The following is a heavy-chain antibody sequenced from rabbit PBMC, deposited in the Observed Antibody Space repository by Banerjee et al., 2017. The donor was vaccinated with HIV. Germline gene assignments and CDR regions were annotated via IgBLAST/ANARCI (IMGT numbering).Heavy chain of an antibody. CDR2: IYAASSEYT. D-gene: IGHD5-1*01. Sequence: QSLEESGGDLVKPGASLTLTCTASGFSFSTYYYMSWVRQAPGKGLEWIACIYAASSEYTHYASWTKGRFTISKTSSTTVTLQMTSLTAADTATYFCARDTGSYDLWGPGTLVTVS. J-gene: IGHJ4*01. CDR1: GFSFSTYYY. V-gene: IGHV1S40*01. CDR3: ARDTGSYDL.